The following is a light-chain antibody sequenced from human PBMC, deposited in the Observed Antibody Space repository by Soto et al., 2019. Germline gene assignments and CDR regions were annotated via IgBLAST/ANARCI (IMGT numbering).Light chain of an antibody. CDR2: DAS. Sequence: EIVMTPSPATLSVSPGERATLYCRASQSVSSNLAWYQQKPGQAPRLLIYDASNRATGIPARFSGSGSGTDFTLIIGSLEPEDFALYYCQQRSNWPITFGQGTRLEIK. J-gene: IGKJ5*01. CDR1: QSVSSN. CDR3: QQRSNWPIT. V-gene: IGKV3-11*01.